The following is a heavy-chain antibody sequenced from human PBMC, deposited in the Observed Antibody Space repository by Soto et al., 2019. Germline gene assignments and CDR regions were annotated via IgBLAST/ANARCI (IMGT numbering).Heavy chain of an antibody. CDR1: GGSFNGYY. CDR2: INYSGST. Sequence: SETLSLTCAVYGGSFNGYYWSWIRQPPGKGPEWIGDINYSGSTNYNPSLKSRVTISVDTSKNQFSLKLRSVTAADMAVFYCARAPDKYYFDSWGQGTLVTVSS. V-gene: IGHV4-34*01. J-gene: IGHJ4*02. CDR3: ARAPDKYYFDS.